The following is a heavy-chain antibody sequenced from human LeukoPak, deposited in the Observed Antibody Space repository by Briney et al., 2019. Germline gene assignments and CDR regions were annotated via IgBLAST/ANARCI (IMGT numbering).Heavy chain of an antibody. Sequence: PGGSLRLSCAAFGFTFSTSAMNWVRQAPGKGLEWVSHISGSGDSTQYADSVKGRFTISRDNSKDTLYLQMNSLRGDDTAVYYCVRSQQTSGWGPLNWFDPWGQGTLVTVSS. V-gene: IGHV3-23*01. J-gene: IGHJ5*02. CDR2: ISGSGDST. CDR1: GFTFSTSA. D-gene: IGHD6-19*01. CDR3: VRSQQTSGWGPLNWFDP.